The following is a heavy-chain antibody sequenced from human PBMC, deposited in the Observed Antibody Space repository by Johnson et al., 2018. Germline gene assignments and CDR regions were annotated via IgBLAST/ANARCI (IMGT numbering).Heavy chain of an antibody. Sequence: QVQLQESGPGLVTPSETLSLTCTVSGGSISSYYWSWIRQPPGKGLEWIGYIYYSGTTNYNPSLKSRVSMSLDTSKNHFSLNLRSVTAADTAVYYCARGPRSFDYWGQGTLVTVSS. J-gene: IGHJ4*02. CDR3: ARGPRSFDY. CDR1: GGSISSYY. V-gene: IGHV4-59*01. CDR2: IYYSGTT.